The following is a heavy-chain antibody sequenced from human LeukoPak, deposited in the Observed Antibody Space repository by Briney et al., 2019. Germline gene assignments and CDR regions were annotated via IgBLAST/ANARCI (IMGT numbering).Heavy chain of an antibody. D-gene: IGHD3-9*01. J-gene: IGHJ5*02. V-gene: IGHV1-18*04. CDR3: ARGSYDILMGFDP. Sequence: ASVKVSCKASGYTFTNYYMHWVRQAPGQGLEWMGWISAYNGNTNYAQKLQGRVTMTTDTSTSTAYMELRSLRSDDTAVYYCARGSYDILMGFDPWGQGTLVTVSS. CDR1: GYTFTNYY. CDR2: ISAYNGNT.